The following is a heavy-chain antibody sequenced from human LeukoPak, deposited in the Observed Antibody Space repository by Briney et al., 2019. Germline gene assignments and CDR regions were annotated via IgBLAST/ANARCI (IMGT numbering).Heavy chain of an antibody. CDR2: IYTSGST. V-gene: IGHV4-61*02. J-gene: IGHJ4*02. D-gene: IGHD2-2*01. Sequence: PSETLSLTCTVSGGSISSGSHYWSWIRQPAGKGLEWIGRIYTSGSTNYNPSLKSRVTISVDTSKNQFSLKLSSVTAADTAVYYCARGSSTSFDYWGQETLVTVSS. CDR1: GGSISSGSHY. CDR3: ARGSSTSFDY.